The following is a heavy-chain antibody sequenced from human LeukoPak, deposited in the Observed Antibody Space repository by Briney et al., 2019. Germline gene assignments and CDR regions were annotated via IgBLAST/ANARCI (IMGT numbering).Heavy chain of an antibody. CDR1: GFTFSSYA. CDR2: ITGSGDGP. D-gene: IGHD3-10*01. V-gene: IGHV3-23*01. CDR3: VKGFVHPTYFFDY. J-gene: IGHJ4*02. Sequence: PGGPLRLSCAASGFTFSSYAMMWVRQAPGKRLEWISSITGSGDGPYYADSVRGRFTIYRDNSDNTLYLQVNSLRAEDTAVYFCVKGFVHPTYFFDYWGQGTLVTASS.